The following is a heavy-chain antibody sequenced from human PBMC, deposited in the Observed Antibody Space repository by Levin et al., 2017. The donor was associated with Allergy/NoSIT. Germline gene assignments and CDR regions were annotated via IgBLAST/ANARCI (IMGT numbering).Heavy chain of an antibody. CDR3: ASGRQMGQPDY. CDR1: GFSISVYY. Sequence: GGSLRLSCAASGFSISVYYMGWIRQAPGKGLEWLSYISGSGSDIYYADSVKDRFTISRDNAKNSLYLQMSSLRDEDTAMYYCASGRQMGQPDYWGQGTLVTVAA. CDR2: ISGSGSDI. V-gene: IGHV3-11*01. D-gene: IGHD5-24*01. J-gene: IGHJ4*02.